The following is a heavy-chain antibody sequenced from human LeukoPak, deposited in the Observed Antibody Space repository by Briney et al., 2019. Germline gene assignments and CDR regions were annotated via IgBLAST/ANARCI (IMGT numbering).Heavy chain of an antibody. J-gene: IGHJ4*02. D-gene: IGHD3-22*01. CDR2: IWYDGSKQ. CDR1: GFIFTTYG. V-gene: IGHV3-33*01. CDR3: ARDADTSSHYSRFDY. Sequence: GGSLRLSCAASGFIFTTYGMHWVRQAPGKGLEWVAVIWYDGSKQYYADSVKGRFTISRDDSKNTVYLQMSSLRAEDTALYYCARDADTSSHYSRFDYWGLGTLVTVSS.